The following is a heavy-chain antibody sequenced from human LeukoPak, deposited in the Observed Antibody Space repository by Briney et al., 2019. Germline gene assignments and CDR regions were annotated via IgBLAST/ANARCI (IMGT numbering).Heavy chain of an antibody. CDR1: GVSMSSHY. Sequence: PSETLSLNCSVSGVSMSSHYWSWIRQPPGKGLEWIGYIYYSGSANYNPSLKSRATMSVDTSRNQFSLKLSSVTAADTALYYCATRPGGSTWYGVFDFWSRGTLVTVSS. V-gene: IGHV4-59*11. J-gene: IGHJ4*02. CDR3: ATRPGGSTWYGVFDF. D-gene: IGHD6-13*01. CDR2: IYYSGSA.